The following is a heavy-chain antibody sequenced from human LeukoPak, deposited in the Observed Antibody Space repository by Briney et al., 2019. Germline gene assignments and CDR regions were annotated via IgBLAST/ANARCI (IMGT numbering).Heavy chain of an antibody. V-gene: IGHV3-48*01. D-gene: IGHD2-21*02. CDR3: ARDRDPGFDF. CDR2: ISGSSSTK. Sequence: GGSLRLSCEASGFTFSYYSMNWVRQAPGKGLEWVSYISGSSSTKYYADSVKGRFTISRDNGKNSLYLQMNSLRVDDTAVYYCARDRDPGFDFWGQGTLVTVSS. J-gene: IGHJ4*02. CDR1: GFTFSYYS.